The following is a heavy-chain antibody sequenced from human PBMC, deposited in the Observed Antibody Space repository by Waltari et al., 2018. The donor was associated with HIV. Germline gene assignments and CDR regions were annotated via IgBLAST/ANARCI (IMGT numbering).Heavy chain of an antibody. D-gene: IGHD2-15*01. CDR2: IYYSGCT. J-gene: IGHJ6*02. V-gene: IGHV4-39*07. Sequence: QLQLQESGPGLVKPSETLSLTCTVSGGSISSSSYYWGWIRQPPGKGLEWIGSIYYSGCTYCNPSLKSRVTISVDTSKNQFSLKLSSVSAADTAVYYCAREHCSGGSCYDPLYYYYYYGMDVWGQGTTVTVSS. CDR1: GGSISSSSYY. CDR3: AREHCSGGSCYDPLYYYYYYGMDV.